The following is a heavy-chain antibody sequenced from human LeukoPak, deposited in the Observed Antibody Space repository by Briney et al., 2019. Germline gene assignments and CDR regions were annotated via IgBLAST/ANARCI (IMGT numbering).Heavy chain of an antibody. Sequence: SETLSLTCAVSGVSISSNTYHWGWIRQPPGKGLEWIGSIYYSGSTYYNPSLKSRVTISVDTSKNQFSLRLTSVTATDTAVYYCARRSVVVAARGWFDPWGQGTLVTVSS. V-gene: IGHV4-39*01. CDR1: GVSISSNTYH. J-gene: IGHJ5*02. CDR3: ARRSVVVAARGWFDP. CDR2: IYYSGST. D-gene: IGHD2-15*01.